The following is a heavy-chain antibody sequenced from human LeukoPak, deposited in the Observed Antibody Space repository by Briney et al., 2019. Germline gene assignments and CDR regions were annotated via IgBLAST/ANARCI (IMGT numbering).Heavy chain of an antibody. D-gene: IGHD2-15*01. J-gene: IGHJ4*02. CDR3: ARERSEGIGYFDY. V-gene: IGHV3-30*02. Sequence: PGGSLRLSCAASGFTFRNYWMSWVRQAPGKGLEWVAFIRYDGNNKYHADSVKGRFTISRDNSKNTLYLQMNSLRAEDTAVYYCARERSEGIGYFDYWGQGTLVTVSS. CDR2: IRYDGNNK. CDR1: GFTFRNYW.